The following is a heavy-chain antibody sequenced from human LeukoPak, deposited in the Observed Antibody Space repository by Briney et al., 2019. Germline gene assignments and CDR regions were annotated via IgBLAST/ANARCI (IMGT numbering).Heavy chain of an antibody. CDR2: ISAYNGNT. J-gene: IGHJ6*02. V-gene: IGHV1-18*01. D-gene: IGHD6-19*01. Sequence: ASVKVSCTASGYTFTSYAMHWVRQAPGQRLEWMGWISAYNGNTNYAQKLQGRVTMTTDTSTSTAYMELRSLRSDDTAVYYCARITPYSSGWYWDYYYGMDVWGQGTTVTVSS. CDR1: GYTFTSYA. CDR3: ARITPYSSGWYWDYYYGMDV.